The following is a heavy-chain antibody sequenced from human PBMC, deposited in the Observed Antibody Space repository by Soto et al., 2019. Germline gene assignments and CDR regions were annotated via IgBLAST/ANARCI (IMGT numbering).Heavy chain of an antibody. CDR1: GGTFSSYA. CDR3: ASGDFWSGYYLSSYYYYGMDV. V-gene: IGHV1-69*06. CDR2: IIPIFGTA. J-gene: IGHJ6*02. D-gene: IGHD3-3*01. Sequence: SVKVSCKASGGTFSSYAISWVRQAPGQGLEWMGGIIPIFGTANYAQKFQGRVTITADKSTSTAYMELSSLRSEDTAVYYCASGDFWSGYYLSSYYYYGMDVWGQGTTVTVSS.